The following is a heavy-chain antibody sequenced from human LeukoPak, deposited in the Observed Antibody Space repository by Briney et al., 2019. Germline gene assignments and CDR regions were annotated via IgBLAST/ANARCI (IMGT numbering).Heavy chain of an antibody. CDR3: ARGSSGWSPFDY. Sequence: GGSLRLSCAASGFTFSNYAMSWIRQAPGKGLEWVSVIYSGGSTYYADSVKGRFTISRDNSKNTLYLQMNSLRAEDTAVYYCARGSSGWSPFDYWGQGTLVTVSS. J-gene: IGHJ4*02. CDR1: GFTFSNYA. V-gene: IGHV3-53*01. CDR2: IYSGGST. D-gene: IGHD6-19*01.